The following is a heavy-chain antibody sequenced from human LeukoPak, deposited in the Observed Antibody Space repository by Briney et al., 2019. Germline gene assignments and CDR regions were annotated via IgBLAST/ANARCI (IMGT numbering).Heavy chain of an antibody. D-gene: IGHD6-13*01. CDR3: ARVTGSSWSFDY. Sequence: GASVKVSCKASGYTFTGYYMHWVRQAPGQGREWMGRINPNSGGTNYAQKFQGRVTMTRDTSISTAYMELSRLRSDDTAVYYCARVTGSSWSFDYWGQGTLVTVSS. CDR2: INPNSGGT. J-gene: IGHJ4*02. V-gene: IGHV1-2*06. CDR1: GYTFTGYY.